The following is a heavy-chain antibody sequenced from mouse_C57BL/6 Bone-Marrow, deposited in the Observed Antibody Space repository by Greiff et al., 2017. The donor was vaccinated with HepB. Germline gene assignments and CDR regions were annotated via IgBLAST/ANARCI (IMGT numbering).Heavy chain of an antibody. V-gene: IGHV5-6*01. CDR3: ARDDYDGFAY. Sequence: EVKLVESGGDLVKPGGSLKLSCAASGFTFSSYGMSWVRQTPDKRLEWVATISSGGSYTYYPDSVKGRFTISRDNAKNTLYLQMSSLKSEDTAMYYWARDDYDGFAYWGQGTLVTVSA. CDR1: GFTFSSYG. J-gene: IGHJ3*01. CDR2: ISSGGSYT. D-gene: IGHD2-4*01.